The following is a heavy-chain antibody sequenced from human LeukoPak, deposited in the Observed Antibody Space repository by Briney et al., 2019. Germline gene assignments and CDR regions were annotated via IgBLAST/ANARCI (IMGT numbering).Heavy chain of an antibody. J-gene: IGHJ6*03. D-gene: IGHD5-18*01. CDR2: VHYSGST. Sequence: SETLSLTCTVSGGSISSYYWSWIRQPPGKGLEWIGFVHYSGSTHYNPSLKSRVTISVDTSKNQVSLKLTSVTAADTAVYYCARTEESGYNYGYFGYYYYMDVWGKGTTVAVSS. CDR3: ARTEESGYNYGYFGYYYYMDV. V-gene: IGHV4-59*01. CDR1: GGSISSYY.